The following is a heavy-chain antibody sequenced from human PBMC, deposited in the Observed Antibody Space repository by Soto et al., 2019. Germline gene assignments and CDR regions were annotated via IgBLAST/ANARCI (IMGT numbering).Heavy chain of an antibody. CDR1: GFTFGRYA. V-gene: IGHV3-30-3*01. J-gene: IGHJ3*01. CDR3: VSGSYCRGGSCHLAQSPCGF. Sequence: SLTISWAACGFTFGRYAMHWVRHAPGKGLEWVALISYDGSNEYYADSVKGRFTISRDNSKNTLYLQVNSVRDKDTAVYYCVSGSYCRGGSCHLAQSPCGFWGQGTMVTVSS. D-gene: IGHD2-15*01. CDR2: ISYDGSNE.